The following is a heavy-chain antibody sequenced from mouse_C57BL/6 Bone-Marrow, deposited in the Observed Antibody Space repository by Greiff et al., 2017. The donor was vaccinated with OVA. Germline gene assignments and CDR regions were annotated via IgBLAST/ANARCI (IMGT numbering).Heavy chain of an antibody. V-gene: IGHV14-2*01. Sequence: VQLKESGAELVKPGASVKLSCTASGFNIKDYYMHWVQQRTEQGLEWIGRIDPEDGETKYAPTFQGKATITADTSSNTAYLQLSSLTSEDTAVYYCAREDYGSSACLDYWGQGTTRTGSS. CDR2: IDPEDGET. CDR3: AREDYGSSACLDY. D-gene: IGHD1-1*01. CDR1: GFNIKDYY. J-gene: IGHJ2*01.